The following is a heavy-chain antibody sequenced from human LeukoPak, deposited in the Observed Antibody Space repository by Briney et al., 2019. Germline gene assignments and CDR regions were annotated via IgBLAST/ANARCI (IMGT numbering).Heavy chain of an antibody. CDR2: ISGSGGST. CDR1: GFTFSSYA. Sequence: GGSLRLSCAASGFTFSSYAMNWVRQAPRKGLEWVSAISGSGGSTYYADSVKGRFTISRDNAKNSLYLQMNSLRDEDTAIYYCTRDPHALDYWGQGTLVTVSS. V-gene: IGHV3-23*01. CDR3: TRDPHALDY. J-gene: IGHJ4*02.